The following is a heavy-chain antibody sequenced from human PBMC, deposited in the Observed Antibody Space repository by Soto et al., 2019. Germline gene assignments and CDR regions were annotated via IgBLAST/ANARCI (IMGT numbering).Heavy chain of an antibody. Sequence: PSETLSLTCTVSGGSISSSSYCWGWIRQPPGKGLEWIGSIYYSGSTYYNPSLKSRVTISVDTSKNQFSLKLSSVTAADTAVYYCARPGGTGYCSSTSCSDYYYYYMDVWGKGTTVTVSS. CDR3: ARPGGTGYCSSTSCSDYYYYYMDV. J-gene: IGHJ6*03. CDR2: IYYSGST. D-gene: IGHD2-2*01. V-gene: IGHV4-39*01. CDR1: GGSISSSSYC.